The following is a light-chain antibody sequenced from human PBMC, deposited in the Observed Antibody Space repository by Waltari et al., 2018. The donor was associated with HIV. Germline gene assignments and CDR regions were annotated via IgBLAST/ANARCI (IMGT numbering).Light chain of an antibody. J-gene: IGLJ1*01. CDR1: GSDVGGYNY. V-gene: IGLV2-14*03. CDR3: SSYTGSSTLGV. CDR2: DVS. Sequence: QSALTQPASVSGSPGQSITISCTGGGSDVGGYNYVSWYQQHPGKAPKLMIDDVSNRHSGVSNRFSGSKSGNTASLTIAGLQAEDEADYYCSSYTGSSTLGVFGTGTRVTVL.